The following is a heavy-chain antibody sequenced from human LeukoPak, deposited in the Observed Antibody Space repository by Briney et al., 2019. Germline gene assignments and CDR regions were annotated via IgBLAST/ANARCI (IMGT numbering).Heavy chain of an antibody. CDR2: IGVGGNSI. CDR3: ARETAHCGGDCFDY. D-gene: IGHD2-21*01. V-gene: IGHV3-48*03. Sequence: GGSLRLSCAASGFTFGTYEFNWVRQAPGKGLEWVAYIGVGGNSIYYADSVRGRFTTSRDNAQNSLYLEMNSLRVEDTALYYCARETAHCGGDCFDYWGQGTLVTVSS. CDR1: GFTFGTYE. J-gene: IGHJ4*02.